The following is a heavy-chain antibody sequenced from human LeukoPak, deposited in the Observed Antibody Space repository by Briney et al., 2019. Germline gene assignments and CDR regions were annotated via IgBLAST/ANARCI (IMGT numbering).Heavy chain of an antibody. D-gene: IGHD2-21*02. Sequence: GESLKISCKGSEYSFTNYWIGWVRQMPGKGPEWMVIVYPGGSDTRYSPSFQGQVTISADKSISTAYLQWSSLKASDTAMYYCARRVVTAIGRGVAAFDIWGQGTMVTVSS. CDR2: VYPGGSDT. CDR3: ARRVVTAIGRGVAAFDI. J-gene: IGHJ3*02. V-gene: IGHV5-51*01. CDR1: EYSFTNYW.